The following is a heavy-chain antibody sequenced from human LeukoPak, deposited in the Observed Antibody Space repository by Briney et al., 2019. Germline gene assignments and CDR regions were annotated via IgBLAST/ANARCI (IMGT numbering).Heavy chain of an antibody. CDR2: INHSGGT. CDR3: ARESSYVLRYFDWSHRRGFDP. Sequence: PSETLSLTCAVYGGSFSGYYWSWIRQPPGKGLEWIGEINHSGGTNYNPSLKSRVTISVDTSKNQFSLKLSSVTAADTAVYYCARESSYVLRYFDWSHRRGFDPWGQGTLVTVSS. CDR1: GGSFSGYY. V-gene: IGHV4-34*01. J-gene: IGHJ5*02. D-gene: IGHD3-9*01.